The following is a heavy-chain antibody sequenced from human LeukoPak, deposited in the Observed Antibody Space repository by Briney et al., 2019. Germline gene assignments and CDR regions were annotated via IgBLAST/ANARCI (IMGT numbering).Heavy chain of an antibody. CDR2: IKQDGSEK. J-gene: IGHJ4*02. CDR1: GFTFSSYW. Sequence: PGGSLRLSCAASGFTFSSYWMSWVRQAPGKGLEWVANIKQDGSEKYYVDSVKGRFTISRDNAKNSVFLQMNSLRAEDTAVYFCIWSGEADWGQGTLVTVSS. V-gene: IGHV3-7*01. D-gene: IGHD3-3*01. CDR3: IWSGEAD.